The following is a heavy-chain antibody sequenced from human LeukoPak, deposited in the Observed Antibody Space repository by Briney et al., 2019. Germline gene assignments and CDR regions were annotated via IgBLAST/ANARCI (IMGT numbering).Heavy chain of an antibody. CDR1: GVSVSSYY. CDR3: ARMDGTVAD. J-gene: IGHJ4*02. CDR2: IYSSGSA. Sequence: SETLSLTCTVSGVSVSSYYWSWIRQPPGKGLEWIGYIYSSGSAKYNPSLKSRITISVDTSKNQFSLELNSVTAADTAVYYCARMDGTVADWGQGTLVIVSS. V-gene: IGHV4-59*02. D-gene: IGHD6-19*01.